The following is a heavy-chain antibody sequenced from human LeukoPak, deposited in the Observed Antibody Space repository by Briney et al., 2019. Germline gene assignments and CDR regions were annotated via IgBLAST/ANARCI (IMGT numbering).Heavy chain of an antibody. CDR2: INPNSGGT. CDR3: ARDNSVGDNAWWFDP. Sequence: ASVKVSCTASGYTFTGYYMHWVRQAPGQGLEWMGWINPNSGGTNYAQKFQGRVTMTRDMSTSTDYMELSSLRSEDTAIYYCARDNSVGDNAWWFDPWGQGTLVTVSS. J-gene: IGHJ5*02. V-gene: IGHV1-2*02. D-gene: IGHD1-26*01. CDR1: GYTFTGYY.